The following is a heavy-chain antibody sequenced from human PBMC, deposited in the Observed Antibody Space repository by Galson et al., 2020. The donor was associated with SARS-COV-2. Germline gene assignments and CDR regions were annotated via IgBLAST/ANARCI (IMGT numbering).Heavy chain of an antibody. D-gene: IGHD3-22*01. J-gene: IGHJ5*02. CDR3: ARTGYYYDSSGYYLVDWFDP. V-gene: IGHV1-8*01. Sequence: ASVKVSCKASGYTFTSYEINRVRQATGQGLEWTGWMNPNRGNTAYAQKFQGRVTMTRNTSISTAYMELSSLRSEDTAVYYCARTGYYYDSSGYYLVDWFDPWGQGTLVTVSS. CDR1: GYTFTSYE. CDR2: MNPNRGNT.